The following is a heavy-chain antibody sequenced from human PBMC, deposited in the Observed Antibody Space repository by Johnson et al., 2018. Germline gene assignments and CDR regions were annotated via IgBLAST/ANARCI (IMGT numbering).Heavy chain of an antibody. CDR3: ARADVLTRIPDAFDI. V-gene: IGHV3-30*03. J-gene: IGHJ3*02. CDR1: GFTFSSYG. D-gene: IGHD3-22*01. Sequence: QVQLVQSGGGVVQPGRSLRLSCAASGFTFSSYGLHWVRQAPGKGLEWVAVISYDGSNKYYADSVKGRFTLSRDNSKNTLYLQMNSLTAEDTAVYYCARADVLTRIPDAFDIWGQGTMVTVSS. CDR2: ISYDGSNK.